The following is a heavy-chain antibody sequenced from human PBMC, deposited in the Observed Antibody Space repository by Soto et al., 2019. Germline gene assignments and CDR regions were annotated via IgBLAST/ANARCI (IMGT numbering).Heavy chain of an antibody. V-gene: IGHV1-69*01. CDR3: ARAEQWLVHCTYSWYFDL. J-gene: IGHJ2*01. CDR2: IIPIFGTA. CDR1: GGTFSSYA. D-gene: IGHD6-19*01. Sequence: QVQLVQSGAEVKKPGSSVKVSCKASGGTFSSYAISWVRQAPGQGLEWMGGIIPIFGTANYAQKFQGRGTITADESTSTAYMERSSLRSEDTAVYYCARAEQWLVHCTYSWYFDLWGRGTLVTVSS.